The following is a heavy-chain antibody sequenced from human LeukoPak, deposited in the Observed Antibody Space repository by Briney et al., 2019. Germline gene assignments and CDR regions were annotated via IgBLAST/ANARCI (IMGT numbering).Heavy chain of an antibody. CDR3: ARGGRRS. Sequence: GGSLRLSCAASGFNFDEYGMIWVRQGLGKGLEWVSGINWNGDSTGYADSVKGRFTISRDNAKNSLYLQMNSLRAEDTAVHYCARGGRRSWGQGTPVTVSS. CDR1: GFNFDEYG. CDR2: INWNGDST. V-gene: IGHV3-20*04. J-gene: IGHJ4*02.